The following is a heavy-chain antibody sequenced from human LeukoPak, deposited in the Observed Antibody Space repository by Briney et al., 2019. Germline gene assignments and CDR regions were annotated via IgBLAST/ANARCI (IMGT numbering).Heavy chain of an antibody. CDR1: GFTFSSYA. D-gene: IGHD6-19*01. CDR3: AKDHSTDWYDWSY. CDR2: ISGSGGST. V-gene: IGHV3-23*01. Sequence: GESLRLSCAASGFTFSSYAMSWVRQAPGKGLEWVSVISGSGGSTYYADFVKGRFTISRDNSKNTLYLQMNTVRAEDTAVYYCAKDHSTDWYDWSYWGQETLVTVSS. J-gene: IGHJ4*02.